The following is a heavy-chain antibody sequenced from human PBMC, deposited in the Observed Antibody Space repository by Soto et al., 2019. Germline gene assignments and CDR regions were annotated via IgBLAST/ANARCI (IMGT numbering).Heavy chain of an antibody. D-gene: IGHD6-6*01. CDR2: IYPGDSDT. J-gene: IGHJ6*03. CDR3: ASAPGSSSGQDYYMDV. Sequence: GESLKISCKGSGYSFTSYWIGWVRQMPGKGLEWMGIIYPGDSDTRYSPSFQGQVTISADKSISTAYLQWSSLKASDTAMYYCASAPGSSSGQDYYMDVWGKGTTVTVSS. CDR1: GYSFTSYW. V-gene: IGHV5-51*01.